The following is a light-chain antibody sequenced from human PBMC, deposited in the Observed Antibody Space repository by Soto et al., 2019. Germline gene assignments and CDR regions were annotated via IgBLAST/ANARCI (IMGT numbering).Light chain of an antibody. CDR2: EGS. Sequence: QSALTQPASVSGSPEQSITISCTGTSSDVGSYNLVSWYQQHPGKAPKLMIYEGSKRPSGVSNRFSGSKSGNTASLTISGLQAEDEADYYCCSYAGSSTGVFGGGTKVTVL. V-gene: IGLV2-23*01. J-gene: IGLJ3*02. CDR1: SSDVGSYNL. CDR3: CSYAGSSTGV.